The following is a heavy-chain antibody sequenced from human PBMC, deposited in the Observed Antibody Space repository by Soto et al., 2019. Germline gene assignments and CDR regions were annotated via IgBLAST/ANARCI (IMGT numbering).Heavy chain of an antibody. D-gene: IGHD3-10*01. J-gene: IGHJ3*02. Sequence: QVQLQVSGPGLVKPSETLSLTCTVSGGSISSYYWSWIRQPAGKGLEWIGRIYTSGSTNYNPSLKSRVTMSVDTSKNQFSLNLSSVTAADTAVYYCARDRITLANDAFDIWGQGTMVTVSS. CDR3: ARDRITLANDAFDI. CDR2: IYTSGST. CDR1: GGSISSYY. V-gene: IGHV4-4*07.